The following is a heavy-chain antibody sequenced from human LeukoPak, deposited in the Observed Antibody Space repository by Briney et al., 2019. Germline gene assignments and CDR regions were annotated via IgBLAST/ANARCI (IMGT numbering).Heavy chain of an antibody. J-gene: IGHJ5*02. CDR2: INPNSGGT. D-gene: IGHD2-15*01. Sequence: GASVTVSCKASGYTFTCYYMHWVRQAPGQGLEWMGWINPNSGGTNYAQKFQGRVTMTRDTSISPAYMELSRLRSDDTAVYYCATLRGWYNWFDPWGQGTLVTVSS. CDR1: GYTFTCYY. CDR3: ATLRGWYNWFDP. V-gene: IGHV1-2*02.